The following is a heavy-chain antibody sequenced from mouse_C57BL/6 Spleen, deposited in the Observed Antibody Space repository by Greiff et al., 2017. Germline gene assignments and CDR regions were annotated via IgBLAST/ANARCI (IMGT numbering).Heavy chain of an antibody. V-gene: IGHV1-76*01. J-gene: IGHJ4*01. Sequence: VQLQQSGAELVRPGASVKLSCKASGYTFTDYYINWVKQRPGQGLEWIARIYPGSGNTYYNEKFKGKATLTAEKSSSTAYMQLSSLTSEDSAVYFCARSHYSNYEEAMDYWGQGTSVTVSS. CDR1: GYTFTDYY. D-gene: IGHD2-5*01. CDR2: IYPGSGNT. CDR3: ARSHYSNYEEAMDY.